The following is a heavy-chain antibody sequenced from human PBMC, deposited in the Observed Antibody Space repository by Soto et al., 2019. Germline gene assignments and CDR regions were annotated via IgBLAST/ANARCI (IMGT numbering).Heavy chain of an antibody. V-gene: IGHV4-39*01. CDR1: GGSISSSSYY. CDR3: KGLAAAGTSEWFDP. Sequence: NPSETLSLTCTVSGGSISSSSYYWGWIRQPPGKGLEWIGSIYYSGSTYCNPSLKSRVTISVDTSKNQFSLKLSSVTAADTAVYYCKGLAAAGTSEWFDPWGQGTLVTVSS. CDR2: IYYSGST. D-gene: IGHD6-13*01. J-gene: IGHJ5*02.